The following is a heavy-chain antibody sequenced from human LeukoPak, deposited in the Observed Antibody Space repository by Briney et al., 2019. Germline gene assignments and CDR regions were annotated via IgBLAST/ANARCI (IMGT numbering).Heavy chain of an antibody. J-gene: IGHJ6*03. Sequence: NTSETLSLTCTVSGVSISSSNSYWGWIRQPPGKGLEWIGSIYYSGNTYYNASLKSQVSISIDTSKNQFSLKLSSVTAADTAVYYCARTTEGYCRGRSCYSYYYYMDVWGKGTTVTVSS. CDR3: ARTTEGYCRGRSCYSYYYYMDV. CDR1: GVSISSSNSY. V-gene: IGHV4-39*07. D-gene: IGHD2-15*01. CDR2: IYYSGNT.